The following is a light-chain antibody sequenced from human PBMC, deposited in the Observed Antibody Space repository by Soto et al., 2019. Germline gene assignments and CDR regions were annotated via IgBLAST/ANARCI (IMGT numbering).Light chain of an antibody. V-gene: IGLV1-44*01. CDR3: AAWDGSLNNVL. Sequence: QLVLTQPPSASGTPGQRVTISCSGSGSSIGTNTVNWYRQLPETTPKLLIYGDNQRPSGVPDRFSGSKSGTSASLAISGLQSEDEAEYYCAAWDGSLNNVLFGGGTKLTVL. CDR2: GDN. J-gene: IGLJ2*01. CDR1: GSSIGTNT.